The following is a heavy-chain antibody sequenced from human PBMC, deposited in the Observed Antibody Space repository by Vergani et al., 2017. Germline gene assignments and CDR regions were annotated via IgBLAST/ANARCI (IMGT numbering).Heavy chain of an antibody. CDR1: GFTFSSYA. CDR3: ARVYCSGGSCYPPAYPWFDP. Sequence: EVQLLESGGGLVQPGGSLRLSCAASGFTFSSYAMSWVRQAPGKGLEWVSAISSSSSYIYYADSVKGRFTISRDNAKNSLYLQMNSLRAEDTAVYYCARVYCSGGSCYPPAYPWFDPWGQGTLVTVSS. CDR2: ISSSSSYI. J-gene: IGHJ5*02. D-gene: IGHD2-15*01. V-gene: IGHV3-21*04.